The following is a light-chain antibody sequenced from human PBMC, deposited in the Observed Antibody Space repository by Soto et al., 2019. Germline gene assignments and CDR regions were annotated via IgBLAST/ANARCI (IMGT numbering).Light chain of an antibody. CDR3: QKYNTVPRT. J-gene: IGKJ1*01. CDR1: QGISHF. CDR2: AAS. Sequence: DIQMTQSPSSLSASVGDRGTITCRASQGISHFLAWYQQKPGKVPKLLIYAASILQSGVPPRFSGSGSGTEFTLTISSLQPEDVATYYCQKYNTVPRTFGQGTKVEI. V-gene: IGKV1-27*01.